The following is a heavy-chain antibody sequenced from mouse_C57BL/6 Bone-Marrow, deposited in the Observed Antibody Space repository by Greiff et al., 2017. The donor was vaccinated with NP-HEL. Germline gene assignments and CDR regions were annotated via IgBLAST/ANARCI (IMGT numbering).Heavy chain of an antibody. CDR2: IYPGGGYT. D-gene: IGHD1-1*01. Sequence: QVQLQQSGAELVRPGTSVKMSCKASGYTFTNYWIGWAKQRPGHGLEWIGDIYPGGGYTTSNEKFKGKATLTADKSSSTAYMQFSSLTSEDSAIYYCARLFYPPYFDYWGQGTTLTVSS. V-gene: IGHV1-63*01. J-gene: IGHJ2*01. CDR1: GYTFTNYW. CDR3: ARLFYPPYFDY.